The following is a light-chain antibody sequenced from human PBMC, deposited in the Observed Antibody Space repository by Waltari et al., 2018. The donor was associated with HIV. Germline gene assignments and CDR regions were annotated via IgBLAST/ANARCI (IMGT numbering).Light chain of an antibody. V-gene: IGLV1-47*01. CDR2: KND. J-gene: IGLJ1*01. CDR3: AAWDDRLSGRV. Sequence: QSVLTQPPSASGTPGQRVTISCSGSSHNIEFNYVYWYQQVPGTAPKLLIYKNDQWPSGVPDRFSASKSGTSASLVISGLRSEDEADYYCAAWDDRLSGRVFGTGTRVTVL. CDR1: SHNIEFNY.